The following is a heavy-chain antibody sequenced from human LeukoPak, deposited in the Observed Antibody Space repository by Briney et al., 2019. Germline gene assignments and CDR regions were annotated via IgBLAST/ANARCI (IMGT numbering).Heavy chain of an antibody. V-gene: IGHV1-18*01. J-gene: IGHJ4*02. Sequence: ASVNVSCKASGYTFTSYGISWVRQAPGQGLEWMGWISAYNGNTNYAQKLQGRVTMTTDTSTSTAYMELRSLRSDDTAVYYCARDKLGDYPTPRFDYWGQGTLVTVSS. CDR3: ARDKLGDYPTPRFDY. CDR2: ISAYNGNT. D-gene: IGHD7-27*01. CDR1: GYTFTSYG.